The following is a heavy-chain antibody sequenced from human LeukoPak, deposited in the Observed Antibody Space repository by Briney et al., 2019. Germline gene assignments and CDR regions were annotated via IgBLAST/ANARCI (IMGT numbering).Heavy chain of an antibody. J-gene: IGHJ5*02. CDR3: ARDGSGSYFEGYWFDP. CDR2: ISAYNGNT. Sequence: ASLNVSCKASGYTFTSYGISWVRQAPGEGLEWMGWISAYNGNTNYAQRLQGRVTMTTDTSTSTAYMELRSLRSDDTAVYYCARDGSGSYFEGYWFDPWGQGTLVTVSS. V-gene: IGHV1-18*01. D-gene: IGHD1-26*01. CDR1: GYTFTSYG.